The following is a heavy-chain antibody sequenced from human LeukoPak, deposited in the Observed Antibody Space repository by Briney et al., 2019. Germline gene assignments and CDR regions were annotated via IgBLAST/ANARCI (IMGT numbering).Heavy chain of an antibody. CDR2: ICYSGST. J-gene: IGHJ4*02. V-gene: IGHV4-39*07. CDR3: ARELYDSSGYHFDY. Sequence: SETLSLTCTVSGGSISSSSYYWGWIRQPPGKGLEWIGSICYSGSTYYNPSLKSRVTISVDTSKNQFSLKLSSVTAADTAVYYCARELYDSSGYHFDYWGQGTLVTVSS. CDR1: GGSISSSSYY. D-gene: IGHD3-22*01.